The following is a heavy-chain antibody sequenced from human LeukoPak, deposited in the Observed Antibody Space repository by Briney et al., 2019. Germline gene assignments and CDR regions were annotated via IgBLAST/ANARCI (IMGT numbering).Heavy chain of an antibody. CDR1: GGSISSYY. J-gene: IGHJ4*02. CDR2: IYYSGST. D-gene: IGHD3-9*01. V-gene: IGHV4-59*12. Sequence: SETLSLTCTVSGGSISSYYWSWIRQPPGKGLEWIGYIYYSGSTNYNPSLKSRVTISLDTSKNQFSLRVTSVTAADTAVYYCARTLRYFDWGQGTLVTVSS. CDR3: ARTLRYFD.